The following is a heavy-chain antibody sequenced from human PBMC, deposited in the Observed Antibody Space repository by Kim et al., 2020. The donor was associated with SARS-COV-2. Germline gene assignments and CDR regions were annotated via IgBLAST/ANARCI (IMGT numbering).Heavy chain of an antibody. CDR2: MYYIGSA. CDR1: GGSISSSY. J-gene: IGHJ4*02. D-gene: IGHD6-13*01. V-gene: IGHV4-59*01. Sequence: SETLSLTCTVSGGSISSSYWSWIRQPPGKGLEWIGYMYYIGSATYNPSLKGRVTISVDTSKNQFSLRLRSVTAEDTAVYFCARVREGGSSWHFFDYWGQG. CDR3: ARVREGGSSWHFFDY.